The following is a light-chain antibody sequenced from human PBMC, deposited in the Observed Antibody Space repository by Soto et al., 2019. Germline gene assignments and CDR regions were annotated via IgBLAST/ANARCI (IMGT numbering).Light chain of an antibody. CDR3: SSYTSSSTLV. J-gene: IGLJ2*01. CDR2: EVN. Sequence: QSALTQPASVSGSPGQSITISCTGTSSDVGGYNYVSWYQQHPGKGPKIMIYEVNKRPSGISNRFSGSKSGNTASLTISGLQAEDEADYYCSSYTSSSTLVFGGGTKVTVL. CDR1: SSDVGGYNY. V-gene: IGLV2-14*01.